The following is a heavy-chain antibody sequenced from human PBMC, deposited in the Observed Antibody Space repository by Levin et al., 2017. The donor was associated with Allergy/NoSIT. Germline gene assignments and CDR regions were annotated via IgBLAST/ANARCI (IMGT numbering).Heavy chain of an antibody. CDR3: ARGGRGYCSSASCFDY. J-gene: IGHJ4*02. CDR2: TSSSGSAI. V-gene: IGHV3-11*01. Sequence: LSLTCAASGFTFSDYYMSWIRQAPGKGLEWVSYTSSSGSAIYYADSVKGRFTISRDNAKNSLYLQMNSLRAEDTAVYYCARGGRGYCSSASCFDYWGQGTLVTVSS. D-gene: IGHD2-2*01. CDR1: GFTFSDYY.